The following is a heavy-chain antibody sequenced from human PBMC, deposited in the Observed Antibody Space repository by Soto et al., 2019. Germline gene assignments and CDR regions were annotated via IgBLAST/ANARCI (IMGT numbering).Heavy chain of an antibody. Sequence: GESLKISCKASGYSFSTYWIGGVRQIPGKGLEWMGLIFPGDSETTYSPSFQGHVSISADTSISTAYLQWDSLKTSDSAIYYCARQGPGSYWGQGTQVTVSS. D-gene: IGHD2-2*01. V-gene: IGHV5-51*01. CDR2: IFPGDSET. CDR3: ARQGPGSY. CDR1: GYSFSTYW. J-gene: IGHJ4*02.